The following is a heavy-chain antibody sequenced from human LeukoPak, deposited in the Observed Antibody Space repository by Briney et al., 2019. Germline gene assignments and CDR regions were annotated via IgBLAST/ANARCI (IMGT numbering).Heavy chain of an antibody. CDR2: ITSDNRYI. V-gene: IGHV3-21*01. D-gene: IGHD4-23*01. Sequence: GGSLRLSCAASGFTFSSYTMNWVRQAPGKGLEWVSSITSDNRYIFYADSLKGRFTISRDNAQNSLYLQMNSLRAEDTAVYYCARDDAGNFNDAFDIWGQGTMVAVSS. CDR3: ARDDAGNFNDAFDI. CDR1: GFTFSSYT. J-gene: IGHJ3*02.